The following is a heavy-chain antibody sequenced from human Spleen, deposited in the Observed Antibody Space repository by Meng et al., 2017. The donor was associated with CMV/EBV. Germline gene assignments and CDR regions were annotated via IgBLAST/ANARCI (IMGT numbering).Heavy chain of an antibody. J-gene: IGHJ4*02. CDR3: ARRHYGSGSSFDY. CDR2: ISSSSSYI. CDR1: GFTFSGYE. Sequence: GESLKISCATSGFTFSGYEMNWVRQAPGKGLEWVSSISSSSSYIYYADSVKGRFTISRDNAKNSLYLQMNSLRAEDTAVYYCARRHYGSGSSFDYWGQGTLVTVSS. V-gene: IGHV3-21*01. D-gene: IGHD3-10*01.